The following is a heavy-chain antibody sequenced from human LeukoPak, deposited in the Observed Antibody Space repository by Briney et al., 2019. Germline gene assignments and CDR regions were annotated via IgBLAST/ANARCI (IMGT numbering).Heavy chain of an antibody. V-gene: IGHV3-23*01. Sequence: GGSLRLSCAASGFTFSSYAMTWVRQAPGKGLEWVSSISGSGGTTYYADSVKGRFTISRDNSKNTLYLQMNSLRAEDTAVYYCAKDGRGSGSYYYFDYWGQGTLVTVS. CDR1: GFTFSSYA. J-gene: IGHJ4*02. D-gene: IGHD3-10*01. CDR2: ISGSGGTT. CDR3: AKDGRGSGSYYYFDY.